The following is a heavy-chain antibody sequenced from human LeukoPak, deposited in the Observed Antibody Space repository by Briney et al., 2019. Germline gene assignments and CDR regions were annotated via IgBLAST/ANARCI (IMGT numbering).Heavy chain of an antibody. CDR1: GGTFSSYA. D-gene: IGHD2-2*01. CDR2: IIPIFGTA. CDR3: ATGGDIVVVPAAMDAFDI. V-gene: IGHV1-69*13. J-gene: IGHJ3*02. Sequence: SVKVSCKASGGTFSSYAISWVRQAPGQGLEWMGGIIPIFGTASYAQKFQGRVTITADESTSTAYMELSSLRSEDTAVYYCATGGDIVVVPAAMDAFDIWGQGTMVTVSS.